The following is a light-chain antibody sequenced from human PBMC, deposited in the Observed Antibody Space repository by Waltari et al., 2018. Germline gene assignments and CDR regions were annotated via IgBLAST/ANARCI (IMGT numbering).Light chain of an antibody. Sequence: DIQLTQSPSFLSASVGDRVTITCRASQGITNYLAWYQQKPGKAPELLIYAASSLQSGVPSRFSGSGSWTEFTLTISGLQPEDFATYYCQQLNSYRTFGQGTKVDIK. CDR1: QGITNY. V-gene: IGKV1-9*01. J-gene: IGKJ1*01. CDR3: QQLNSYRT. CDR2: AAS.